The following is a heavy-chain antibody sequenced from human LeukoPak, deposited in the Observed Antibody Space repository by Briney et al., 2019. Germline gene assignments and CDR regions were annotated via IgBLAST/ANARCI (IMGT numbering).Heavy chain of an antibody. J-gene: IGHJ3*02. V-gene: IGHV4-59*01. D-gene: IGHD4-23*01. CDR3: PPLTGGDDAFDI. Sequence: SETLSLTCTGSGGSISSYYWSWIRQPPGKGLEGIGYIFYTGSTNYNPSLKSRVTISVLTSKNRFSLKLSSVTAADTAVYYCPPLTGGDDAFDIWGQGTMVTVSS. CDR2: IFYTGST. CDR1: GGSISSYY.